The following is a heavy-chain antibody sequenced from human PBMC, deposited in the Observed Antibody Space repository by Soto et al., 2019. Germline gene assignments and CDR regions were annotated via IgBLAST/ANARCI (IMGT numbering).Heavy chain of an antibody. CDR2: VYYTGRT. J-gene: IGHJ4*02. V-gene: IGHV4-39*01. Sequence: QLQLQESGPGLVKTSETLSLTCTVSGGSISNSYYYWGWIRQPPGKGLEWIGNVYYTGRTYYNPTLKSRVTISADTSKKQFSLKLNSVTAADTAVYYCATPDYFCSGGSCYPGLFIYWGQGILVTVSS. D-gene: IGHD2-15*01. CDR1: GGSISNSYYY. CDR3: ATPDYFCSGGSCYPGLFIY.